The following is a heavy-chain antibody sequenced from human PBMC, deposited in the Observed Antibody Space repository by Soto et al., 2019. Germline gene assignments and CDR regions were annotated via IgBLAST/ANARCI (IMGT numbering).Heavy chain of an antibody. V-gene: IGHV1-18*01. J-gene: IGHJ4*02. CDR3: ARDGPTVTTAGTIKD. CDR1: GYTFTSYG. CDR2: ISAYNGNT. Sequence: QVQLVQSGAEVKKPGASVKVSCKASGYTFTSYGISWVRQAPGQGLEWMGWISAYNGNTNYAQKLQGRVTMTTDTSTSTGYMELRSLRSDDTAVYYCARDGPTVTTAGTIKDWGQGTLVTVSS. D-gene: IGHD4-17*01.